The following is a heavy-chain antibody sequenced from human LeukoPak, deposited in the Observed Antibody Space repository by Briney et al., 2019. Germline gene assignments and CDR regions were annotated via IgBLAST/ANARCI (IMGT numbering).Heavy chain of an antibody. CDR1: GGSFSGCY. D-gene: IGHD6-19*01. CDR3: AFSSSGWDYFDY. CDR2: INHSGST. Sequence: SETLSLTCAVYGGSFSGCYWSWIRQPPGKGLEWIGEINHSGSTNYNPSLKSRVTISVDTSKNQFSLKLSSVTAADTAVYYCAFSSSGWDYFDYWGQGTLVTVSS. V-gene: IGHV4-34*01. J-gene: IGHJ4*02.